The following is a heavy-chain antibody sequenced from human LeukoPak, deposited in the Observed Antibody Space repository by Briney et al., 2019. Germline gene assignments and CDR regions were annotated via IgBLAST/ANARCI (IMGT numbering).Heavy chain of an antibody. V-gene: IGHV3-15*01. CDR3: TISGSRIDY. CDR1: GFTFTYAW. J-gene: IGHJ4*02. CDR2: IKSETDGGTT. Sequence: GGSLRLSCAASGFTFTYAWMSWVRQAPGKGLEWVGRIKSETDGGTTAYGSPVKGRFTISRDDSKKTLFLQINTLKTEDTAIYYCTISGSRIDYWGQGTLVTVSS. D-gene: IGHD1-26*01.